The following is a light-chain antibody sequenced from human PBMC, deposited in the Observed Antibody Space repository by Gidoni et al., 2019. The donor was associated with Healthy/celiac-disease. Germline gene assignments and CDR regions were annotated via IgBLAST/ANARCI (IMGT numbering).Light chain of an antibody. CDR2: GAS. CDR1: QSVSSSY. J-gene: IGKJ1*01. CDR3: QQWRT. V-gene: IGKV3-20*01. Sequence: EIVLTQSPGTLSLSPGERATLSCRASQSVSSSYLAWYQQKPGQAPRLLIYGASSRATGIPDRFSGSGSGTDFTLTISRLEPEDFAVYYCQQWRTFXQXTKVEIK.